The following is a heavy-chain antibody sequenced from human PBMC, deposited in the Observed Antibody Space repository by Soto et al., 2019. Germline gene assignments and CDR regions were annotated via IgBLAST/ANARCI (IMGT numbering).Heavy chain of an antibody. D-gene: IGHD2-2*01. J-gene: IGHJ6*02. CDR1: GFTFSSYW. V-gene: IGHV3-7*01. CDR3: ARDPNIVLVPAALRSYYYYYGMDV. Sequence: PGGSLRLSCAASGFTFSSYWMHWVRQAPGKGLEWVANIKQDGSEKYYVDSVKGRFTISRDNAKNSLYLQMNSLRAEDTAVYYCARDPNIVLVPAALRSYYYYYGMDVWGQGTTVTVSS. CDR2: IKQDGSEK.